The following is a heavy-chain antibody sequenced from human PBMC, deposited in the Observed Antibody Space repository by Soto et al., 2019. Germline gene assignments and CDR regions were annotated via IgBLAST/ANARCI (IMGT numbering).Heavy chain of an antibody. V-gene: IGHV1-69*06. CDR1: GVTFSSYA. J-gene: IGHJ4*02. Sequence: SVKVSCKASGVTFSSYAISWVRQAPGQGLEWMGGIIPIFGTANYAQKFQGRVTITADKSTSTAYMELSSMRSEDTAVYYCASSNRPLITHCCYWGQGSLGGVSS. D-gene: IGHD1-20*01. CDR2: IIPIFGTA. CDR3: ASSNRPLITHCCY.